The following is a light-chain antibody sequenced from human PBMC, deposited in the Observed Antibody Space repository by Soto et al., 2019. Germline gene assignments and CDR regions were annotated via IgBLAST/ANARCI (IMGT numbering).Light chain of an antibody. Sequence: DIVLTQSPGTLSLSPGERATLSCRASQSVSSSYLAWYQQKPGQAPRLLIYGASSRATGIPDRFSGSGSGTDFTLTISRLEPEDFAVYYCQHYGNSPYTFGQGTKVDI. V-gene: IGKV3-20*01. CDR3: QHYGNSPYT. CDR2: GAS. J-gene: IGKJ2*01. CDR1: QSVSSSY.